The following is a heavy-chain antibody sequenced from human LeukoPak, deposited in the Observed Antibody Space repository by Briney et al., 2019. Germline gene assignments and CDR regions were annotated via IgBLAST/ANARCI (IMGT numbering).Heavy chain of an antibody. J-gene: IGHJ4*02. CDR1: GYTFTGYY. CDR2: INPNSGGT. CDR3: ARDLRLHETYYYDSSGYYPDY. Sequence: ASVKVSCKASGYTFTGYYMHWVRQAPGQGLEWMGWINPNSGGTNYAQKFQGRVPMIRDTSISTAYMELSRLRSDDTAVYYCARDLRLHETYYYDSSGYYPDYWGQGTLVTVSS. V-gene: IGHV1-2*02. D-gene: IGHD3-22*01.